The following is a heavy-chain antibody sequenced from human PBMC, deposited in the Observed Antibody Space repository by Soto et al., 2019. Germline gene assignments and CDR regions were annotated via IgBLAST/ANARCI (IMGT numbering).Heavy chain of an antibody. D-gene: IGHD6-6*01. CDR3: ARNRGYSISPVYYYYYGMDV. V-gene: IGHV5-51*01. CDR2: IYPGDSDT. J-gene: IGHJ6*01. Sequence: GESLKISCKVSCYSFTSYWIGWLRQMPGKGLEWMGIIYPGDSDTRYSPSFQCRVTISADKSISTAYLQWSSLQASDTAMYYWARNRGYSISPVYYYYYGMDVWGEGTTVMVSS. CDR1: CYSFTSYW.